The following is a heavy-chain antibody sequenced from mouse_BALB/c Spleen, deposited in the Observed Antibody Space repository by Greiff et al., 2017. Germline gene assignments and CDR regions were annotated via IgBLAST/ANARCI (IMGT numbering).Heavy chain of an antibody. CDR1: GFTFSSYA. CDR2: ISSGGSYT. V-gene: IGHV5-9-3*01. CDR3: ARQGDYYYFDY. Sequence: EVQGVESGGGLVKPGGSLKLSCAASGFTFSSYAMSWVRQTPEKRLEWVATISSGGSYTYYPDSVKGRFTISRDNAKNTLYLQMSSLRSEDTAMYYCARQGDYYYFDYWGQGTTLTVSS. D-gene: IGHD1-1*02. J-gene: IGHJ2*01.